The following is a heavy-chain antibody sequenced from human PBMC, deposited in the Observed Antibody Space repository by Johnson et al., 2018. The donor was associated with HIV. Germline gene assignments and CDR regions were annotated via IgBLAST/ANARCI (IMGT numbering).Heavy chain of an antibody. D-gene: IGHD1-26*01. V-gene: IGHV3-30*03. Sequence: QVQLVESGGGVVRPGGSPRLSCAASGFTFDDYGMSWVRQAPGKGLEWVAVISYDGINKYYAQSVKGRFTISRDNSKKTLYLQMNRLGAEDTAVYNCSRDLVGGCYLLGAFDIWGQGTMVTVSS. J-gene: IGHJ3*02. CDR2: ISYDGINK. CDR3: SRDLVGGCYLLGAFDI. CDR1: GFTFDDYG.